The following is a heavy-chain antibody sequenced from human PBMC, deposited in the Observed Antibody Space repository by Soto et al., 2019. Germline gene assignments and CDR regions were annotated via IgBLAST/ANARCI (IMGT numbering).Heavy chain of an antibody. J-gene: IGHJ4*02. D-gene: IGHD1-26*01. V-gene: IGHV1-69*12. CDR3: ARYNGIRGYFDY. CDR1: GGTFSSYA. Sequence: QVQLVQSGAEVKKPGSSVTVSCKASGGTFSSYAISWVRQAPGQGLEWMGGIIPTFGTANYAQKFQGRVTITADESTLTADMELSSRRSEDTAVYYWARYNGIRGYFDYWGQGTLVTVSS. CDR2: IIPTFGTA.